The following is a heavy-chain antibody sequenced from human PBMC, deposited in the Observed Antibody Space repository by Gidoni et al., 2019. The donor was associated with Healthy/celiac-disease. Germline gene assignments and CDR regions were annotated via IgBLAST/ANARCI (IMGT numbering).Heavy chain of an antibody. CDR3: ARVGSGTNYYYGMDV. Sequence: QVQLQESGPGLVKPSETLSLTCTVSGGSISSYYWSWIRQPPGKGLEWIGYIYYSGSTNYNPSLKSRVTISVDTSKNQFSLKLSSVTAADTAVYYCARVGSGTNYYYGMDVWGQGTTVTVSS. J-gene: IGHJ6*02. CDR1: GGSISSYY. D-gene: IGHD2-2*01. CDR2: IYYSGST. V-gene: IGHV4-59*01.